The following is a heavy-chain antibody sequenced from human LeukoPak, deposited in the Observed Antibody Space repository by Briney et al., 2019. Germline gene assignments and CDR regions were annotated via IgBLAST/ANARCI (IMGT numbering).Heavy chain of an antibody. V-gene: IGHV3-21*06. J-gene: IGHJ4*02. Sequence: GGSLRLSCAASGFTFSTSAMNWVRQAPGKGLEWVSSINNVRSHIYYADSVRGRFTISRDNANNVLYLQMNSLRAEDTAVYYCARAPISTGYYTPYFDSWGQGTLVTVSP. CDR1: GFTFSTSA. CDR2: INNVRSHI. D-gene: IGHD3-9*01. CDR3: ARAPISTGYYTPYFDS.